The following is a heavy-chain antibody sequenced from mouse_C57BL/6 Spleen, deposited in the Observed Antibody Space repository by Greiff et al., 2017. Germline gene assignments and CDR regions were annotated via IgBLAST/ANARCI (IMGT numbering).Heavy chain of an antibody. J-gene: IGHJ1*03. CDR2: INPNYGTT. D-gene: IGHD1-1*01. V-gene: IGHV1-39*01. CDR1: GYSFTDYN. Sequence: VQLQQSGPELVKPGASVKISCKASGYSFTDYNMNWVKQSNGKSLEWIGVINPNYGTTSYNQKFKGKATLTVDQSSSTAYMQLNSLTSEDSAVYYCASIYYGSSYLYWYFDVWGTGTTVTVSS. CDR3: ASIYYGSSYLYWYFDV.